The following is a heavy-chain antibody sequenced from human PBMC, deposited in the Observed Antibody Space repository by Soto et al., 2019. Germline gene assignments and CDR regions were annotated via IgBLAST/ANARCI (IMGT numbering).Heavy chain of an antibody. CDR3: ARCVPYYYSGMAV. CDR2: IYYIVST. D-gene: IGHD3-10*02. Sequence: SATRCLTCTVSGGSISTYYCIWIRQPPGKGLEWIGYIYYIVSTNYHPSLKSRVTISVDTSKNQFSLKLISVTAADTAVYYCARCVPYYYSGMAVWGQGTTVT. V-gene: IGHV4-59*01. J-gene: IGHJ6*02. CDR1: GGSISTYY.